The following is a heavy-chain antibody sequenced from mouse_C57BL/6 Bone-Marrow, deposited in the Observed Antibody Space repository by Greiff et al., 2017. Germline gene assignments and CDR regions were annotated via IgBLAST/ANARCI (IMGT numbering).Heavy chain of an antibody. Sequence: EVKLMESGGGLVQPGGSMKLSCAASGFTFSDAWMDWVRPSPEKGLEWVAELINKANNHATYYAESVKGRFTISRDDSKSSVYLQMNSLRAEDTGIYYWTRLAYDYDDPVWGTGTTVTVSS. J-gene: IGHJ1*03. D-gene: IGHD2-4*01. V-gene: IGHV6-6*01. CDR2: LINKANNHAT. CDR3: TRLAYDYDDPV. CDR1: GFTFSDAW.